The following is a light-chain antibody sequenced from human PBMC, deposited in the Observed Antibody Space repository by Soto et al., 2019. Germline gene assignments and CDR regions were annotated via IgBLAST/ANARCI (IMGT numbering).Light chain of an antibody. J-gene: IGKJ1*01. CDR3: VQHNVFPRT. CDR2: GSS. V-gene: IGKV1-17*01. Sequence: DIQMTQSPSSLSSSVGDRVTITCRASQAIRNDLAWYQQKPAKAPKRLIYGSSTLQSGVPSRFSGRGSGTDFTRTISSLQPEDFAAYYCVQHNVFPRTFGQGTKVEIK. CDR1: QAIRND.